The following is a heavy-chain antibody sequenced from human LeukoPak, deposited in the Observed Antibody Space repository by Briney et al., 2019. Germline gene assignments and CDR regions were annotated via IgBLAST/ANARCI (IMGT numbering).Heavy chain of an antibody. CDR3: ARDPGFYSGSYKNWFDP. J-gene: IGHJ5*02. V-gene: IGHV3-30*04. CDR2: ISYDGSNK. CDR1: GFTFSSYA. D-gene: IGHD1-26*01. Sequence: PGGSLRLSCAASGFTFSSYAMHWVRQAPGKGLEWVAVISYDGSNKYYADSVKGRFTISRDNSKNTLYLQMNSLRAEDTAVYYCARDPGFYSGSYKNWFDPWGQGTLVTVSS.